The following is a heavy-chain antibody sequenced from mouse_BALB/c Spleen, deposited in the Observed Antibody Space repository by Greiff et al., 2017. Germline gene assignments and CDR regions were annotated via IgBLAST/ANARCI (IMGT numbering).Heavy chain of an antibody. CDR2: IWSVGST. V-gene: IGHV2-2*02. Sequence: QVQLQQSGPGLVQPSQSLSITCTVSGFSLTSYGVHWVRQSPGKGLEWLGVIWSVGSTDYNAAFISRLSISKDNSKSQVFFKMNSLQANDTAIYYCARTPYYAMDYWGQGTSVTVSS. CDR3: ARTPYYAMDY. J-gene: IGHJ4*01. CDR1: GFSLTSYG.